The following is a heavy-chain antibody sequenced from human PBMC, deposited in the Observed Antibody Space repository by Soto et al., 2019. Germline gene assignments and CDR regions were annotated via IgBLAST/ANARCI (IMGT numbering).Heavy chain of an antibody. CDR1: GGSISSYY. V-gene: IGHV4-59*01. J-gene: IGHJ4*02. CDR2: IYYSGST. Sequence: QVQLQESGPGLVKPSETLSLTCTVSGGSISSYYWSWIRQPPGKGLEWIGYIYYSGSTNYNPSLKSRVTISVDTSKNQFSLKLSSVTAADTAVYYCARGDPGHDYWGQGTLVTVSS. CDR3: ARGDPGHDY.